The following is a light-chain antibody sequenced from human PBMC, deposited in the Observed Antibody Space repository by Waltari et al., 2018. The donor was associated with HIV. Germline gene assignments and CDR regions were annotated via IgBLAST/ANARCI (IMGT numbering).Light chain of an antibody. Sequence: QSALTQPRPVSGSPGQSAHLPCTGTSTDVGGYNHVSWYQQHPGKVPKLLIYDGSKRPSGVPDRFSGSKSGNTASLTISGLQAEDEADYYCCSYAGSYTWVFGGGTKLTVL. CDR3: CSYAGSYTWV. CDR2: DGS. V-gene: IGLV2-11*01. J-gene: IGLJ3*02. CDR1: STDVGGYNH.